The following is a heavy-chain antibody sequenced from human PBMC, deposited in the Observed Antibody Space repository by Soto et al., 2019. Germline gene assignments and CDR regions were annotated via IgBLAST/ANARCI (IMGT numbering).Heavy chain of an antibody. Sequence: ASVKVSCKASGYTFTGHYVHWVRQAPEQGPEWMGEIGPESGATRYAQKFQGRVTMTRDMSITTVYMELNNLSPDDTAVYYCGRGRSGQIVVFYWGQGTPVTVS. D-gene: IGHD1-26*01. CDR1: GYTFTGHY. J-gene: IGHJ4*02. CDR3: GRGRSGQIVVFY. CDR2: IGPESGAT. V-gene: IGHV1-2*02.